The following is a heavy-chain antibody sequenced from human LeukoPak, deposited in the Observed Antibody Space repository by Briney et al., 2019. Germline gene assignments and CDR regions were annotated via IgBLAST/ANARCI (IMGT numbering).Heavy chain of an antibody. CDR1: GSSFTSYW. CDR3: ARHDYGDYVDYYYGMDV. J-gene: IGHJ6*02. CDR2: RYAGDSDT. V-gene: IGHV5-51*01. D-gene: IGHD4-17*01. Sequence: RGESLQISCKGSGSSFTSYWIGWGRQLPGKGMGGVGIRYAGDSDTRYSPSFPGQVTISADKSISTAYLQWSSLKASDTAMYYCARHDYGDYVDYYYGMDVWGQGTTVTVSS.